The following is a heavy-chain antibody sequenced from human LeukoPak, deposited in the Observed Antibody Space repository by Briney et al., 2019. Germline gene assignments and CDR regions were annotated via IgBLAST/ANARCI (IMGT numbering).Heavy chain of an antibody. D-gene: IGHD2-2*01. Sequence: SETLSLTCTVSGGSISSGDYYRSWIRQPPGKGLEWIGYIYYSGSTYYNPSLKSRVTISVDTSKNQFSLKLSSVTAADTAVYYCARERYCSSTSCPWYFDYWGQGTLVTVSS. CDR2: IYYSGST. CDR3: ARERYCSSTSCPWYFDY. CDR1: GGSISSGDYY. V-gene: IGHV4-30-4*08. J-gene: IGHJ4*02.